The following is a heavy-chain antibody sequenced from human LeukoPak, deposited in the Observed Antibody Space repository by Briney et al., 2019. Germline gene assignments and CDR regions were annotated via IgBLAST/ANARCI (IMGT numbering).Heavy chain of an antibody. CDR1: GFTFSSYA. Sequence: GGSLRLSCAASGFTFSSYAMSWVRQAPGKGLEWVSTITTSGGSTYYADSVKGRLTISRDNSKNTLYLQMNSLRAEDTAVYYCARRSYYDLDYFDYWGQGTLVTVSS. V-gene: IGHV3-23*01. J-gene: IGHJ4*02. D-gene: IGHD1-26*01. CDR2: ITTSGGST. CDR3: ARRSYYDLDYFDY.